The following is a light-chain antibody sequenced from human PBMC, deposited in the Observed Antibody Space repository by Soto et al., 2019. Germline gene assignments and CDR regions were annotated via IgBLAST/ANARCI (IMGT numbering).Light chain of an antibody. Sequence: IQLTQSPSFLSASLGDRATLTCRASQGISSYLAWYQKKPGKAPKLLMYAASSLQSGVSSRFSGSASGTDFTLTISSLQPEDFATYYCLQDYIYPYTFGQGTRLEIK. CDR1: QGISSY. CDR3: LQDYIYPYT. J-gene: IGKJ5*01. CDR2: AAS. V-gene: IGKV1-6*01.